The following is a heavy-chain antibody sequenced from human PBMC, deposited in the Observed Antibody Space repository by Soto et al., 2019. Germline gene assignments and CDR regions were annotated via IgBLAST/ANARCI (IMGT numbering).Heavy chain of an antibody. CDR3: ARDFYPVAYFFDY. CDR1: GYTFTNHG. J-gene: IGHJ4*02. V-gene: IGHV1-18*04. CDR2: VSGYNDKT. D-gene: IGHD2-21*01. Sequence: QVQLVQSGAEVKKPGASVKVSCKASGYTFTNHGISWVRQAPGQGLEWMGWVSGYNDKTKSAQKFQGRVTMTTDTSTSTAYMELRSLRSDYTAVYYCARDFYPVAYFFDYWGQGTLVTVSS.